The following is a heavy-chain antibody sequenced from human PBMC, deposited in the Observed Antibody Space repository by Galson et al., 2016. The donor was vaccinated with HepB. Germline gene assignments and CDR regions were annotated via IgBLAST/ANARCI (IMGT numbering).Heavy chain of an antibody. CDR2: INHGGST. Sequence: LSLTCTVSGGSISSYYWSWIRQPPGKGLEWIGEINHGGSTNYNPSLKSRVTVSLDKSRSQFSLKLTSVSAADTAVYFCARLLLRGHNYGRHSWGQGTLVVVSS. V-gene: IGHV4-59*04. CDR1: GGSISSYY. D-gene: IGHD4-17*01. CDR3: ARLLLRGHNYGRHS. J-gene: IGHJ4*02.